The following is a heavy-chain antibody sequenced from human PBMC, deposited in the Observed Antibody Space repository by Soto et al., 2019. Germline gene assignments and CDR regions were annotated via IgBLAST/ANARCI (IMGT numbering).Heavy chain of an antibody. CDR1: GGSISSSNW. Sequence: SSETLSLTCAVSGGSISSSNWWSWVRQPPGKGLEWIGEIYHSGSTNYNPSLKSRVTISVDKSKNQFSLKLSSVTAADTAVYYCARSLGGHYDILTGYYIGGWFDPWGQGTLVTVSS. J-gene: IGHJ5*02. D-gene: IGHD3-9*01. CDR2: IYHSGST. V-gene: IGHV4-4*02. CDR3: ARSLGGHYDILTGYYIGGWFDP.